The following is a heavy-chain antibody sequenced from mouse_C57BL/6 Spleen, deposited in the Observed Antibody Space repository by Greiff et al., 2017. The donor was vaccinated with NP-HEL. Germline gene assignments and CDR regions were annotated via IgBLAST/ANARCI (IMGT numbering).Heavy chain of an antibody. V-gene: IGHV5-16*01. CDR3: ARDRGPPWYFDV. CDR2: INYDGSST. J-gene: IGHJ1*03. Sequence: EVKLQESEGGLVQPGSSMKLSCTASGFTFSDYYMAWVRQVPEKGLEWVANINYDGSSTYYLDSLKSRFIISRDNAKNILYLQMSSLKSEDTATYYCARDRGPPWYFDVWGTGTTVTVSS. CDR1: GFTFSDYY.